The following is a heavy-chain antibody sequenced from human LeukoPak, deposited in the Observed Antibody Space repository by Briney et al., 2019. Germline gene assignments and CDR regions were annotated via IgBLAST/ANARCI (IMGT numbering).Heavy chain of an antibody. CDR2: IRYDGSNK. J-gene: IGHJ6*02. CDR3: AKDVAAGLRDHYGMDV. Sequence: GGSLRLSCAASGSTFSSYGMHWVRQAPGKGLAWVAFIRYDGSNKYYADSVKGRFTISRDNSKNTLYLQMNSLRAEDTAVYYCAKDVAAGLRDHYGMDVWGQGTTVTVSS. V-gene: IGHV3-30*02. CDR1: GSTFSSYG. D-gene: IGHD6-13*01.